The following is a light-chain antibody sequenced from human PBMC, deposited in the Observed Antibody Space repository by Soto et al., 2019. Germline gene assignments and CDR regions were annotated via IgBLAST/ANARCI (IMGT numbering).Light chain of an antibody. Sequence: QSVLTQPASVSGSPGQSITISCTGTSSDVGGYNYVSWYQQHPGKAPKLMIYEVSNRPSGVSNRFSGSKSGNTASLTISGLQAEDEAHYYCSSYTSSTTAIFGGGTKLTVL. J-gene: IGLJ2*01. CDR1: SSDVGGYNY. CDR3: SSYTSSTTAI. V-gene: IGLV2-14*01. CDR2: EVS.